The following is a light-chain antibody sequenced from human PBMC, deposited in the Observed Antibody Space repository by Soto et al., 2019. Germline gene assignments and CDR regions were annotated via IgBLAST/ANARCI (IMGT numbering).Light chain of an antibody. Sequence: AIQMTQSPSSLSASGGDRVTITCRASQGSRNDLGWYQQKPGKAPKLLIYAASSLQSGVPSRFSGSGSGTDFTLTISSLQPEDFATYYCLQDYNYPRTFGQGTKVEIK. J-gene: IGKJ1*01. CDR1: QGSRND. CDR2: AAS. V-gene: IGKV1-6*01. CDR3: LQDYNYPRT.